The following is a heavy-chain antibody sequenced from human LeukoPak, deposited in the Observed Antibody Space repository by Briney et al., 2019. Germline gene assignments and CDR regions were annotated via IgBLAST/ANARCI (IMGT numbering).Heavy chain of an antibody. CDR3: ARVQPGTYYDSSGYVDY. D-gene: IGHD3-22*01. Sequence: ASVKVSCKASGYTFTSYGISWVRQAPGQGLEWMGWISAYNGNTNYAQKLQGRVTMTTDTSTSTAYMELRSLRSDDTAVYYCARVQPGTYYDSSGYVDYWGQGTLVTVSS. V-gene: IGHV1-18*01. CDR1: GYTFTSYG. CDR2: ISAYNGNT. J-gene: IGHJ4*02.